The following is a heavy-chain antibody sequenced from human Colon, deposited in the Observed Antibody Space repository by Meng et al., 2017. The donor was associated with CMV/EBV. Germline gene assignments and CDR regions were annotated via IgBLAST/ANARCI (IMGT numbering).Heavy chain of an antibody. J-gene: IGHJ4*02. CDR3: ARAPPYYYDSTVYYFDY. Sequence: ASVKVSCKASGYTFTGYYMHWVRQAPGQGLEWMGWINPNSGGTNYAQTFQGRVTMTTDTSTSTAYMELRSLRSDDTAVYYCARAPPYYYDSTVYYFDYWGQGTLVTVSS. D-gene: IGHD3-22*01. CDR1: GYTFTGYY. V-gene: IGHV1-2*02. CDR2: INPNSGGT.